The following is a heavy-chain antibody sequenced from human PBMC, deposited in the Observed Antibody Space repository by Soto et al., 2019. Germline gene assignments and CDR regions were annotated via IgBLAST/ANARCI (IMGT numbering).Heavy chain of an antibody. CDR2: IYYSGST. Sequence: SETLSLTCTVSGGSISSSSYYWGWIRQPPGKGLEWIGSIYYSGSTYYNPSLKSRVTISVDTSKNQFSLKLSSVTAADTAVYYCARHSIVVVPAAIGRENWFDPWGQGTLVTVSS. CDR3: ARHSIVVVPAAIGRENWFDP. CDR1: GGSISSSSYY. V-gene: IGHV4-39*01. J-gene: IGHJ5*02. D-gene: IGHD2-2*01.